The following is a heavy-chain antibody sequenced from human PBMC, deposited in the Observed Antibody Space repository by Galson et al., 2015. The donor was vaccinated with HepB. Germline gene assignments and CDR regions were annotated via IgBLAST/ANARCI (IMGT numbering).Heavy chain of an antibody. CDR3: ATSDYDNFGPLGWFDP. V-gene: IGHV3-23*01. Sequence: SLRLSCAASGSTFINYAMSWVRQAPGKGLEWVSSISGRGVGTTYYADSVKGRFTISRDNSKNTLYLQMNSLRVEDTAVYYCATSDYDNFGPLGWFDPWGQGTQVTVAS. J-gene: IGHJ5*02. CDR1: GSTFINYA. D-gene: IGHD4-11*01. CDR2: ISGRGVGT.